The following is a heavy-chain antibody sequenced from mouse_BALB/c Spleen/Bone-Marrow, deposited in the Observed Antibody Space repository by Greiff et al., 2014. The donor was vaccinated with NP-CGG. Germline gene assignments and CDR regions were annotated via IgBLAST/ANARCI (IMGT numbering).Heavy chain of an antibody. D-gene: IGHD3-2*01. V-gene: IGHV1-54*01. CDR2: SNPGSGGT. CDR3: ARETVRGFAY. CDR1: GYAFTNYL. Sequence: QVQLQQPGAELVRPGTSVKVSCKASGYAFTNYLIGWIKQRPGQGLEWIGVSNPGSGGTNYNEKFKGKATLTADKSSSTAYMQLSSLTSDDSAAYFCARETVRGFAYWGQGTLVTVSA. J-gene: IGHJ3*01.